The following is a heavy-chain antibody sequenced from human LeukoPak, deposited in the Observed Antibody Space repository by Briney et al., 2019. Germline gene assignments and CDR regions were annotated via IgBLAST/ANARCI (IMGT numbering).Heavy chain of an antibody. CDR1: GFTFSSYW. Sequence: PGGSLRLSCAASGFTFSSYWMHWVRQAPGKGLVWVSRINPAGSSTNYADSVKGRFTISRDNAKNTLYLQMNSLRAEDTAVYYCARDSGSYYFDYWGQGTLVTVSS. J-gene: IGHJ4*02. D-gene: IGHD1-26*01. V-gene: IGHV3-74*01. CDR2: INPAGSST. CDR3: ARDSGSYYFDY.